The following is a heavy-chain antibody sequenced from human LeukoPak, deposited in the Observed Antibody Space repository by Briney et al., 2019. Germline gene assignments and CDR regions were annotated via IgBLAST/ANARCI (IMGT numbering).Heavy chain of an antibody. D-gene: IGHD2-15*01. J-gene: IGHJ4*02. V-gene: IGHV1-69*04. CDR1: GGTFSSYA. CDR3: ARGGLTNRYCSGGSCYGVGVDY. Sequence: SVKVSCKASGGTFSSYAISWVRQAPGQGLEWMGRIIPILGIANYAQKFQGRVTITADKSTSTAYMELSSLRSEDTAVYYCARGGLTNRYCSGGSCYGVGVDYWGQGTLVTVS. CDR2: IIPILGIA.